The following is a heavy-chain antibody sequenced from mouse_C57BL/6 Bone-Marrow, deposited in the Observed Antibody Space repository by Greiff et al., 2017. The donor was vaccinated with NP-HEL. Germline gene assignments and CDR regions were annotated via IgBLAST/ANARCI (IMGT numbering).Heavy chain of an antibody. D-gene: IGHD2-1*01. CDR2: IYPGSGNT. CDR1: GYTFTDYY. V-gene: IGHV1-76*01. Sequence: QVQLKESGAELVRPGASVKLSCKASGYTFTDYYINWVKQRPGQGLEWIARIYPGSGNTYYNEKFKGKATLTAEKSSSTAYMQLSSLTSEDSAVYFCAKYGNYVDFDVWGTGTTVTVSS. CDR3: AKYGNYVDFDV. J-gene: IGHJ1*03.